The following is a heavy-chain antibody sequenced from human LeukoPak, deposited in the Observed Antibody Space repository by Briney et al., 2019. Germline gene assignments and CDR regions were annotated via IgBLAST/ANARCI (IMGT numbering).Heavy chain of an antibody. CDR1: GFSLSNYW. CDR2: IKQDGSEK. Sequence: GGSLRLSCAASGFSLSNYWMNWVRQAPGKGLEWVANIKQDGSEKNYVDSVKGRFSISRDNAKDSLILQMNSLRDEGTAVYYCARGVWAPFDSWGQGTLVSLSS. D-gene: IGHD7-27*01. V-gene: IGHV3-7*01. CDR3: ARGVWAPFDS. J-gene: IGHJ4*02.